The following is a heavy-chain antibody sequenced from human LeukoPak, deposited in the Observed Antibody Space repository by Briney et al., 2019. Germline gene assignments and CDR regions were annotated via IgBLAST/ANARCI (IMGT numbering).Heavy chain of an antibody. Sequence: ASVKVSCKASGYTFTSYGISWVRQAPGQGLEWMGWISAYNGNTNYAKKLQGRVTMTTDTSTSTAYMELRSLRSDDTAVYYCARVYTAVAMNWFDPWGQGTLVTVSS. CDR3: ARVYTAVAMNWFDP. D-gene: IGHD6-19*01. CDR2: ISAYNGNT. V-gene: IGHV1-18*01. CDR1: GYTFTSYG. J-gene: IGHJ5*02.